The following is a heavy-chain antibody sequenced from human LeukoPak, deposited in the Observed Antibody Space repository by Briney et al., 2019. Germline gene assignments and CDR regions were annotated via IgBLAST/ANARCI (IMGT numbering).Heavy chain of an antibody. Sequence: GGSLRLSCAVSGFTLSSYWMTWVRQAPGKGLEWVATIKEDGSEGYYVDSVKGRFTISRDTAKSSLYLQMNSLRAEDTSVYYCARESLLGGIDYWGQGTLVTVSS. V-gene: IGHV3-7*04. CDR2: IKEDGSEG. CDR1: GFTLSSYW. J-gene: IGHJ4*02. D-gene: IGHD3-16*01. CDR3: ARESLLGGIDY.